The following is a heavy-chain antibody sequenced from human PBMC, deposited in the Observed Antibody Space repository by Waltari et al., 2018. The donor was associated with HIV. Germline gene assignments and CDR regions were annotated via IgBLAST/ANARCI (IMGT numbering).Heavy chain of an antibody. V-gene: IGHV3-7*01. CDR3: VRQPLRHDL. CDR1: GFTFSSHD. CDR2: ISYAAREK. Sequence: EVKLVESGGGAVQTGGSLRLSCEGSGFTFSSHDMDWVRQTPGKGWCWVAQISYAAREKFTGDSVRGRFVVSRDNARNSIFLQMNNLRDDDTGVYFCVRQPLRHDL. J-gene: IGHJ2*01.